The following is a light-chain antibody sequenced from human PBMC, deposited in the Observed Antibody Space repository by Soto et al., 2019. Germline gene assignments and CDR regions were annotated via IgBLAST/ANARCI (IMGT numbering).Light chain of an antibody. V-gene: IGKV3-20*01. Sequence: EIVLTQSPGTLSLSPGERATLSCRASQSVSSSYLAWYQQKPGQAPRLLIYGASSRATGISDRFSGSGSGTDFTLTISRLVPEDFAVYYCQQYGSSPRTFGQGTKLEIK. CDR3: QQYGSSPRT. CDR1: QSVSSSY. J-gene: IGKJ2*01. CDR2: GAS.